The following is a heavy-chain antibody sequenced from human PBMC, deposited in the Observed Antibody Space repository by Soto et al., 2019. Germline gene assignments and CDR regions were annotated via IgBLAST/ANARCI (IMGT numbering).Heavy chain of an antibody. V-gene: IGHV1-8*01. CDR1: GYTFTSYD. Sequence: QVQLVQSGAEVKKPGASVKVSCKASGYTFTSYDINWVRQATGQGLEWMGWMNPNSGNTGYAQKFQGRVTMTRNTSISTAYMELSSLRSEDTAVYYFARMPPYYDFWSGYSNEGYYYMDVWGKGTTVTVSS. J-gene: IGHJ6*03. D-gene: IGHD3-3*01. CDR2: MNPNSGNT. CDR3: ARMPPYYDFWSGYSNEGYYYMDV.